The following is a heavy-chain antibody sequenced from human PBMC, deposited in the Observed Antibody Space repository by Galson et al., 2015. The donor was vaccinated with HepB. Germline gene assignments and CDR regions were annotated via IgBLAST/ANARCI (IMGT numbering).Heavy chain of an antibody. V-gene: IGHV3-21*01. Sequence: SLRLSCAASGFTFKTYAMTWVRQAAGKGLEWVSTISGSGDYIYYADSLKGRFTISRDNAKNSLYLQMDSLRAEDAALYYCARESGSQIDYWGQGTLVTVSS. CDR1: GFTFKTYA. D-gene: IGHD1-26*01. CDR2: ISGSGDYI. CDR3: ARESGSQIDY. J-gene: IGHJ4*02.